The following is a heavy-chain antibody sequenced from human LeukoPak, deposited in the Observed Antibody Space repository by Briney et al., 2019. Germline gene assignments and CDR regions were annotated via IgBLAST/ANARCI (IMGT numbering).Heavy chain of an antibody. CDR1: GFTFSRYA. CDR3: AKERVNGDYVYYYYGMDV. Sequence: GGSLRLSCAASGFTFSRYAMHWVRQAPGKGLEWVAVTSSEGSGKHYADSVKGRFTISRDNSKSTLYLQMNSLRAEDTGAYYCAKERVNGDYVYYYYGMDVWGQGTTVTVSS. D-gene: IGHD4-17*01. J-gene: IGHJ6*02. CDR2: TSSEGSGK. V-gene: IGHV3-30*18.